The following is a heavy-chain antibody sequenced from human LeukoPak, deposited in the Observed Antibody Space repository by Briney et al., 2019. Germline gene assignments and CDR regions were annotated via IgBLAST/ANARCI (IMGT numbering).Heavy chain of an antibody. V-gene: IGHV5-51*01. CDR2: IYPGDSDT. CDR3: ARGTEYYYDMSDYFFGF. CDR1: GYRFTSYW. D-gene: IGHD3-22*01. J-gene: IGHJ4*02. Sequence: GESLKISCKGSGYRFTSYWIGWVRQMPGKGLEWMGIIYPGDSDTRYSPSFQGQVTISADKSISTAYLQWSRLKASDTAMYYCARGTEYYYDMSDYFFGFRGQGTLGTVSS.